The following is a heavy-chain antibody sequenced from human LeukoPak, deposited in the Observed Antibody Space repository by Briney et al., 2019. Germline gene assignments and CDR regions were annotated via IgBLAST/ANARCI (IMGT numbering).Heavy chain of an antibody. D-gene: IGHD3-10*01. CDR1: GYTFTGYH. V-gene: IGHV1-2*02. CDR3: ARGALYMYYFDY. J-gene: IGHJ4*02. Sequence: GASVKVSCKASGYTFTGYHIHWVRQAPGQGLEWMGWINPDNGGTNYAQKFQGRVTMTRDTSIRTADIELSRLRSDDTAVYYCARGALYMYYFDYWGQGTLVTVSS. CDR2: INPDNGGT.